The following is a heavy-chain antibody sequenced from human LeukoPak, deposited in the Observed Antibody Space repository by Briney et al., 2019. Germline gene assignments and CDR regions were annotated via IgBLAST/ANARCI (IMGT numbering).Heavy chain of an antibody. CDR3: AKTRPLDSSSWSHGDY. Sequence: GGSLRLSCAASGFAFSSYAMSWVRQAPGKGPEWVSAISGSGDSTYYGDSVKGRFTISRDNSKNTLYLQMNSLRAEDTAVYYCAKTRPLDSSSWSHGDYWGQGTLVTVSS. D-gene: IGHD6-13*01. CDR1: GFAFSSYA. V-gene: IGHV3-23*01. CDR2: ISGSGDST. J-gene: IGHJ4*02.